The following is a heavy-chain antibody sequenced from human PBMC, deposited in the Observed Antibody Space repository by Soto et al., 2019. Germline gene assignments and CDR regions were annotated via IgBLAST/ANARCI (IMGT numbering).Heavy chain of an antibody. Sequence: EVQLVESGGGLVKPGGSLRLSCAASGFIVTSYTVNWVRQAPGKGLEWVSSISGSSTYIYYADSVKGRFTISRANAKNSLSLQLNSLRAEDTAVYYCARDRKIAVAGTSNYFYYGLDVWGQGTTVTVSS. CDR2: ISGSSTYI. CDR3: ARDRKIAVAGTSNYFYYGLDV. V-gene: IGHV3-21*01. CDR1: GFIVTSYT. J-gene: IGHJ6*02. D-gene: IGHD6-19*01.